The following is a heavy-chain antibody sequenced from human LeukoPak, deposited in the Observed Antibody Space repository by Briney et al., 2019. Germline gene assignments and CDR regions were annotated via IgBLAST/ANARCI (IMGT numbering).Heavy chain of an antibody. V-gene: IGHV4-39*01. CDR3: ARGKAATGR. J-gene: IGHJ4*02. Sequence: SETLSLTCTVSDGSISSSSYYWAWIRQPPGKGLEIIGNIYYTGSTYYNTSLKSRVTIFVDTPKNQFSLKLSSVTAADTAVYYCARGKAATGRWGQGTLVTVSS. D-gene: IGHD2-15*01. CDR2: IYYTGST. CDR1: DGSISSSSYY.